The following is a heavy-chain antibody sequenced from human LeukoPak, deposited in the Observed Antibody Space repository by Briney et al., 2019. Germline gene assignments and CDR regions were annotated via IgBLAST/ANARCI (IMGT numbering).Heavy chain of an antibody. CDR2: MDGNSGKT. J-gene: IGHJ3*02. D-gene: IGHD3-22*01. Sequence: ASVKVSCKTSVYTFTSYDINWVRQVTGQGREWVGGMDGNSGKTAYAQNFLGRVTITRNTSISTAYMELSSLRSEDTAVYYCARLYYYASSGYDALDIWGQGTMVAVSS. CDR3: ARLYYYASSGYDALDI. CDR1: VYTFTSYD. V-gene: IGHV1-8*01.